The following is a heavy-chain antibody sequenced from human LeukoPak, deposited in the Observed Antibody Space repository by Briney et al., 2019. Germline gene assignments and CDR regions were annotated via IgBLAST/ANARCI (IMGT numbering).Heavy chain of an antibody. V-gene: IGHV4-4*09. CDR3: ARRAARTTGLFDY. CDR1: GGSISSYY. Sequence: SETLSLTCTVSGGSISSYYWSWIRQPPGKGLEWIGYIYTSGSTNYNPSLKSRVTISVDTSKNQFSLKLSSVTAADTAVYYCARRAARTTGLFDYWGQGTLVTVSS. CDR2: IYTSGST. J-gene: IGHJ4*02. D-gene: IGHD1-1*01.